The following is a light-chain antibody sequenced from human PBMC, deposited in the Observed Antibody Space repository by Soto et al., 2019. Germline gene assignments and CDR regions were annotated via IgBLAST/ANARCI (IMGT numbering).Light chain of an antibody. V-gene: IGKV1-39*01. CDR3: QQSYSTLFT. CDR1: QSISSY. Sequence: DIQMTQSPSSLSASVGDRLTITWRASQSISSYLNWYQQKPGKAPKLLIYAASSLQSGVPSRFSGSGSGTDFTLTISSLQPEDFATYYCQQSYSTLFTFGQGTRLEI. CDR2: AAS. J-gene: IGKJ5*01.